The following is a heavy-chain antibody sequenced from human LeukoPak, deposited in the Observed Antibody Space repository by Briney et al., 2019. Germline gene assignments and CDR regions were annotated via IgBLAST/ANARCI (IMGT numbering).Heavy chain of an antibody. CDR3: AWDTGWYFDL. D-gene: IGHD4-17*01. Sequence: GGSLRLSCAASGFTFSGYWMHWVRQVPGKGLVWVSRITGDGSSTTYADSVKGRFTISRDNAKNTVFLQMISLRAEDTAVYYCAWDTGWYFDLWGRGTLVTVSS. CDR1: GFTFSGYW. CDR2: ITGDGSST. J-gene: IGHJ2*01. V-gene: IGHV3-74*01.